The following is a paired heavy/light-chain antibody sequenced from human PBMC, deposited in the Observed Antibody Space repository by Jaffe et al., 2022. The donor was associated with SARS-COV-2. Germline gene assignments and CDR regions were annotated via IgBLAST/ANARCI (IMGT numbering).Light chain of an antibody. CDR2: EAS. V-gene: IGKV1-5*03. Sequence: DIQMTQSPSTLSASVGDRVTITCRASQSIGSWLAWYQQKPGKAPKLLIYEASNLESGVPSSFSGSRSGTEFTLTISSLQPGDFATYYCQHYHSYPLTFGQGTRLEIK. CDR1: QSIGSW. CDR3: QHYHSYPLT. J-gene: IGKJ5*01.
Heavy chain of an antibody. CDR1: GFTFTDHY. V-gene: IGHV3-72*01. CDR3: VTKKYCDRADCYAPFAH. J-gene: IGHJ4*02. D-gene: IGHD2-21*02. CDR2: IRNKANGYTT. Sequence: EVQLVESGGGLVQPGGSLRVSCAASGFTFTDHYMDWVRQAPGKGLEWVARIRNKANGYTTEYAASVRGRFTISRDDSKNSVVLQMNSLKTEDTAVYYCVTKKYCDRADCYAPFAHWGQGTLVTVSS.